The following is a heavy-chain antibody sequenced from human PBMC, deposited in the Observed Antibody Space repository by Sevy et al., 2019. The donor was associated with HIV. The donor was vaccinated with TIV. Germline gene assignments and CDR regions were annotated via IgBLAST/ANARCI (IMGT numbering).Heavy chain of an antibody. D-gene: IGHD6-13*01. J-gene: IGHJ4*02. CDR3: AKRNGAIAAAGLDYFDY. CDR2: ISGSGGST. Sequence: QLGGSLRLSCAASGFTFSSYAMSWVRQAPGKGLEWVSAISGSGGSTYYADSVKGRFTISRDNSKNTLYLQMNSLRAEDTAVYYCAKRNGAIAAAGLDYFDYWGQGTLVTVSS. CDR1: GFTFSSYA. V-gene: IGHV3-23*01.